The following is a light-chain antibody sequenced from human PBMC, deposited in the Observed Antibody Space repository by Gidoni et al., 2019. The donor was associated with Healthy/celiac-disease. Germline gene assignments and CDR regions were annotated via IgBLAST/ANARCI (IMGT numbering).Light chain of an antibody. Sequence: QSALTQPAYVSGSPGQSITISCTGTSSDVGGYNYVSCYQQHPGKAPKLMIYEVSNRPSGVSNRFSGSKSGNTASLTISGLQAEDEADYYCSSYTSSSTLVFGGGTKLTVL. CDR1: SSDVGGYNY. J-gene: IGLJ2*01. CDR2: EVS. V-gene: IGLV2-14*01. CDR3: SSYTSSSTLV.